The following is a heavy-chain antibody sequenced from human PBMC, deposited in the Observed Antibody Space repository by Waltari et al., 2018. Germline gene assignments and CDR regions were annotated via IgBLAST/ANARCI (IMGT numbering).Heavy chain of an antibody. J-gene: IGHJ6*03. Sequence: QVQLQESGPGLVKPSETLSLTCTVSGGSISCYYWSWIRQPAGKGLEWSGRIYTSGSTNYNPSLKSRVTMSVDTSKNQFSLKLSSVTAADTAVYYCARDMVTYGSGSYSYYYYMDVWGKGTTVTVSS. CDR2: IYTSGST. CDR3: ARDMVTYGSGSYSYYYYMDV. CDR1: GGSISCYY. V-gene: IGHV4-4*07. D-gene: IGHD3-10*01.